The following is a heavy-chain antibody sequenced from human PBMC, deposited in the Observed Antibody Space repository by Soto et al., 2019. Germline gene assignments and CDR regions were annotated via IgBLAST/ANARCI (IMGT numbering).Heavy chain of an antibody. V-gene: IGHV4-39*01. J-gene: IGHJ6*03. CDR1: GGSISSSSYY. CDR3: ARLGPAMVYARSQYYYMDV. CDR2: IYYSGST. D-gene: IGHD2-8*01. Sequence: SETLSLTCTVSGGSISSSSYYWGWIRQPPGKGLEWIGSIYYSGSTYYNPSLKSRVTISVDTSKNQFSLKLSSVTAADTAVYYCARLGPAMVYARSQYYYMDVWGKGTTVTVSS.